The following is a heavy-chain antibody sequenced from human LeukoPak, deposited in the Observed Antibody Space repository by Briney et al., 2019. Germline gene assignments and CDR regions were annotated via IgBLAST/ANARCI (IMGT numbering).Heavy chain of an antibody. Sequence: GGSLRLSCEASGFIFSTYAMHWVRQAPGKGLEWVAFIRLDGSDKYYADSVKGRFTISRDNSKNTLYLQMNSLRVEDTAVYYCARALFAGAFYGMDVWGQGTTVTVSS. D-gene: IGHD3-10*01. V-gene: IGHV3-30*02. CDR3: ARALFAGAFYGMDV. J-gene: IGHJ6*02. CDR2: IRLDGSDK. CDR1: GFIFSTYA.